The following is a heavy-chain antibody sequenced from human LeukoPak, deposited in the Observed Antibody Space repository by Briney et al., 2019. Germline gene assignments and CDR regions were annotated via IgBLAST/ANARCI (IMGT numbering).Heavy chain of an antibody. CDR3: ARLQGYSLGYQYFYYMDV. Sequence: QPGGSLRLSCAGSGFIVGDTHMTWVSQAPGKGLEWVCLVYSCITTLLADSVKGRFSISRNQSNNILYLQMNTLRAEDTAVYYCARLQGYSLGYQYFYYMDVWGTGTTVTVSS. CDR2: VYSCITT. D-gene: IGHD5-18*01. V-gene: IGHV3-53*01. J-gene: IGHJ6*03. CDR1: GFIVGDTH.